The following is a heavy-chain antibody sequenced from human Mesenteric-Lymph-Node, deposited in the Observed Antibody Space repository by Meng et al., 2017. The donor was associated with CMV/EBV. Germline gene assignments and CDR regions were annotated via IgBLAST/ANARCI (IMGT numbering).Heavy chain of an antibody. CDR1: GFDFDDSG. CDR2: IHSSGLTT. J-gene: IGHJ4*02. Sequence: GESLKISCAASGFDFDDSGMIWVRQAPGKGLEWVAHIHSSGLTTDYADSAKGRFTISRDNAKTSLYLQMNSLRAEDTAVYYCAKDKGFRYLEWSSVRGQGTLVTVSS. CDR3: AKDKGFRYLEWSSV. V-gene: IGHV3-48*03. D-gene: IGHD3-3*01.